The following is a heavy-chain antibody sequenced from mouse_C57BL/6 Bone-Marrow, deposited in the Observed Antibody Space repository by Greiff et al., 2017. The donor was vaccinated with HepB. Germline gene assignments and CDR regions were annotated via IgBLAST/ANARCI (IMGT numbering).Heavy chain of an antibody. CDR3: ARDFSGNYVGYAMDY. Sequence: VKLVESGPGLVAPSQSLSITCTVSGFSLTSYGVHWVRQPPGKGLEWLVVIWSDGSTTYNSALISRLSISKDNSKSQVFLKMNSLQTDDTAMYYCARDFSGNYVGYAMDYWGQGTSVTVSS. D-gene: IGHD2-1*01. CDR2: IWSDGST. CDR1: GFSLTSYG. V-gene: IGHV2-6*03. J-gene: IGHJ4*01.